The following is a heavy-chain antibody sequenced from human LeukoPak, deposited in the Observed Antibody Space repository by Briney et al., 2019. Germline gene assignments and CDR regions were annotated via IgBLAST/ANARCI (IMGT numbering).Heavy chain of an antibody. CDR3: ATWGRQWLVPGDAFDI. CDR2: INAGNGNT. V-gene: IGHV1-3*01. J-gene: IGHJ3*02. Sequence: GASVKVSCKASGYTFTSYAMHWVRQAPGQRLEWMGWINAGNGNTKYSQKFQGRVTITRDTSASTAYMELSSLRSEDTAVYYCATWGRQWLVPGDAFDIWGQGTMVTVSS. D-gene: IGHD6-19*01. CDR1: GYTFTSYA.